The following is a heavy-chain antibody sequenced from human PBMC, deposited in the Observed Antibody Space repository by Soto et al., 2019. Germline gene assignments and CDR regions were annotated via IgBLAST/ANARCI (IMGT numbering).Heavy chain of an antibody. J-gene: IGHJ4*02. CDR3: ARFYDSGSNPSSFDY. CDR1: GGTFSSYT. D-gene: IGHD1-26*01. Sequence: QLQLVQSGAEVREPGSSVKVSCKAYGGTFSSYTVIWVRQAPGQWLEWMGGITPTLNIAKYAEKFQGRVTFTADESTSTVNMHLGSLRSEDPTGYFCARFYDSGSNPSSFDYWGQGTLVAVS. V-gene: IGHV1-69*01. CDR2: ITPTLNIA.